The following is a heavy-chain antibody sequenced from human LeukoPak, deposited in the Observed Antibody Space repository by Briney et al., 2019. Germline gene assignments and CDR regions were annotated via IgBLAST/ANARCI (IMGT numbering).Heavy chain of an antibody. V-gene: IGHV1-69*06. Sequence: SVKVSCKASGGTFSSYALSWVRQAPGQGLEWMGGIIPVFGTANYAQKFQGRVTITANKSTSTAYMELSSLRSEDTAVYYCARVGATKFARNWFDPWGQGTLVTVSS. CDR2: IIPVFGTA. CDR3: ARVGATKFARNWFDP. CDR1: GGTFSSYA. D-gene: IGHD1-26*01. J-gene: IGHJ5*02.